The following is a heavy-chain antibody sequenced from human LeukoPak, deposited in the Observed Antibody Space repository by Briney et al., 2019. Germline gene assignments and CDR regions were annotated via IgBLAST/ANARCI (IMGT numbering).Heavy chain of an antibody. Sequence: SETLSLTCTVSGGSISSYYWSWIRQPPGKGLEWIGYIYYSGSTNYNPSLKSRVTISVDTSKNQFSLKLSSVTAADTAVYYCARLRDYDDAFDIWGQGTMVTASS. CDR1: GGSISSYY. CDR3: ARLRDYDDAFDI. CDR2: IYYSGST. V-gene: IGHV4-59*01. J-gene: IGHJ3*02. D-gene: IGHD4-17*01.